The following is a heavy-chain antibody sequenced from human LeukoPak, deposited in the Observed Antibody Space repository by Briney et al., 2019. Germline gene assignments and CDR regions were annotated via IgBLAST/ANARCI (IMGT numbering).Heavy chain of an antibody. CDR2: IYHSGST. D-gene: IGHD3-3*01. Sequence: SETLSLTCTVSGGSVSSGSYYWSWIRQPPGKGLEWIGYIYHSGSTYYNPSLKSRVTISVDRSKNQFSLKLSSVTAADTAVYHCARVWKGYFDYWGQGTLVTVSS. CDR3: ARVWKGYFDY. J-gene: IGHJ4*02. CDR1: GGSVSSGSYY. V-gene: IGHV4-30-2*01.